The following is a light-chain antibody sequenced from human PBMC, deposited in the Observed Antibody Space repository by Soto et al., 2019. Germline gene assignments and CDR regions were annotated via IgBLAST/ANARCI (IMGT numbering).Light chain of an antibody. Sequence: QSALTQPPSVSGAPRQRVTISCTESSSNIGAGYDVHWYQQIPGTAPKLLIYLNNNRPSGVPDRLSGSKSGTSASLAITGLQAEDEADYYCQSYDSSLSAWVFGGGTKVTVL. CDR2: LNN. V-gene: IGLV1-40*01. J-gene: IGLJ3*02. CDR1: SSNIGAGYD. CDR3: QSYDSSLSAWV.